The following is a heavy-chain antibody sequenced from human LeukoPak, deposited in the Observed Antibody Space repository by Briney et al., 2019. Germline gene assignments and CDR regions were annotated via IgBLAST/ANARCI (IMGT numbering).Heavy chain of an antibody. CDR3: ARDIVTNPTS. CDR2: IYTSGST. Sequence: PSETLSLTCTVSGGSISSGSYYWRWLRQPAGTGLEWIGRIYTSGSTNYNPSLKSRVTISVDTSKNQFCLKRSSVTAADTAVYYCARDIVTNPTSWGQGTLVTVSS. V-gene: IGHV4-61*02. J-gene: IGHJ4*02. D-gene: IGHD5-18*01. CDR1: GGSISSGSYY.